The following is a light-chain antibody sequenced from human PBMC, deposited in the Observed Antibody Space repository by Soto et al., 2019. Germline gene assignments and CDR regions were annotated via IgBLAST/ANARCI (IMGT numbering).Light chain of an antibody. J-gene: IGLJ2*01. CDR3: SSYAGSNNLV. Sequence: QSALTQPASVSGSPGQSITISCTGTSRDVGTYTLVSWYQHYPGKAPKLIIYEGSKRPSGVSNRFSASKTGRTASLTISGLQPEDEADYYCSSYAGSNNLVFGGGTKLTVL. CDR2: EGS. CDR1: SRDVGTYTL. V-gene: IGLV2-23*01.